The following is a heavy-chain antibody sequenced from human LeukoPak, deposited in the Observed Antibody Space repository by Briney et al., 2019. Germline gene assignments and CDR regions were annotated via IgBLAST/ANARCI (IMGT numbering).Heavy chain of an antibody. D-gene: IGHD6-6*01. CDR2: IRNKTYRYTT. CDR3: VRSEALHAFDI. Sequence: PGGSLRLSCAASGFTFGDHYMDWVRQAPGEGLEWVGRIRNKTYRYTTEYAASVKGRFTISRDDSQKSLYLQMNSLKTEDTAVYYCVRSEALHAFDIWGQGTMVIVSS. J-gene: IGHJ3*02. CDR1: GFTFGDHY. V-gene: IGHV3-72*01.